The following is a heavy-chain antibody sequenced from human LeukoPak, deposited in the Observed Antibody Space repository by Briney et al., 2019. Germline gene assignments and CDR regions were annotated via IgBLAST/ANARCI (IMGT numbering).Heavy chain of an antibody. V-gene: IGHV3-7*01. J-gene: IGHJ3*02. Sequence: GGSLRLSCAASGFTFSSYWMSWVRQVPGKGLKWVANIKTDRSEKYYLDSVKGRFTISRDNAKNSLYLQMNSLRAEDTAVYYCARDLYYYDSSGYYSYGSDAFDIWGQGTMVTVSS. CDR2: IKTDRSEK. CDR1: GFTFSSYW. D-gene: IGHD3-22*01. CDR3: ARDLYYYDSSGYYSYGSDAFDI.